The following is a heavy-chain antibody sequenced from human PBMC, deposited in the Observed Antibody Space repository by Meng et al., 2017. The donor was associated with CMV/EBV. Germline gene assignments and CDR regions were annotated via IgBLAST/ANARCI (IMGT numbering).Heavy chain of an antibody. D-gene: IGHD2-2*01. CDR1: GFTFSSYS. CDR3: ARTHLPGQLPRN. V-gene: IGHV3-21*01. Sequence: GESLKISCAASGFTFSSYSMNWVRQAPGKGLEWVSSISSSSSYIYYADSVKGRFTISRDNAKNSLYLQMNSLRAEDTAVYYCARTHLPGQLPRNWGQGTLVTVSS. J-gene: IGHJ4*02. CDR2: ISSSSSYI.